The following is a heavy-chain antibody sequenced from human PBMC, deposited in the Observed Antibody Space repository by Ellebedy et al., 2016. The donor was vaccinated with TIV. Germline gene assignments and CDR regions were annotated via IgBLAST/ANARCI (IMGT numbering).Heavy chain of an antibody. CDR3: ASGFSGWFLNY. Sequence: GGSLRLXCAATGFSFSAYWMTWVRLAPGKGLEWVANINRDGSKKNYVDSVRGRYTISRDNAKNSLYLQINSLRAEDTAVYYCASGFSGWFLNYWGRGTLVTVSS. J-gene: IGHJ4*02. V-gene: IGHV3-7*01. CDR2: INRDGSKK. D-gene: IGHD6-19*01. CDR1: GFSFSAYW.